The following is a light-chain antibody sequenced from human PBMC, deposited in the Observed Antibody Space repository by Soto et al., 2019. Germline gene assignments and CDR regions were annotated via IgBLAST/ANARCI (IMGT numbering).Light chain of an antibody. J-gene: IGLJ1*01. Sequence: SYELTQPPSVSVAPGHTARITCGGNNIGSESVHWYQQKPGQAPVLVVYDDGDRPSGIPERFSGSNSGNTATLTISRVEAGDEADYYCQVWDSSSDHYVFGTGTKLTVL. CDR1: NIGSES. V-gene: IGLV3-21*02. CDR3: QVWDSSSDHYV. CDR2: DDG.